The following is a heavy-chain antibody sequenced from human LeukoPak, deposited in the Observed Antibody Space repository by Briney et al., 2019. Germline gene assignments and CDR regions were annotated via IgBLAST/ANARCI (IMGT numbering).Heavy chain of an antibody. V-gene: IGHV1-69*01. CDR1: GGTFSSYA. Sequence: SVKVSCKASGGTFSSYAISWVRQAPGQGLEWMGGIIPIFGTANYAQKFQGRVTITADESTSTAYMELSSLRSEDTAVYYCAGGYYDSSGYYYGFDYWGQGTLVTVSS. CDR3: AGGYYDSSGYYYGFDY. J-gene: IGHJ4*02. CDR2: IIPIFGTA. D-gene: IGHD3-22*01.